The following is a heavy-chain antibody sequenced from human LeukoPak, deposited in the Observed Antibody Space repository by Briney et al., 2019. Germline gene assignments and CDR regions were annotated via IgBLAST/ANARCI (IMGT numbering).Heavy chain of an antibody. CDR2: IYTSGST. D-gene: IGHD6-19*01. Sequence: PSETLSLTCTVSGGSISSYYWSWIRQPAGKGLEWIGRIYTSGSTTYNPSLKSRVTLSVDTSKNQFSLKVTSVTAADTAVYYCARGPHSSGWYSFDYWGQGTLVTVSS. CDR3: ARGPHSSGWYSFDY. V-gene: IGHV4-4*07. J-gene: IGHJ4*02. CDR1: GGSISSYY.